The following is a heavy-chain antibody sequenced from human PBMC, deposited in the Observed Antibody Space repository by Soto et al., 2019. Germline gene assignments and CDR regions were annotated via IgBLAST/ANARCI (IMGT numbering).Heavy chain of an antibody. V-gene: IGHV4-34*01. Sequence: ETLSLTWAVYGGSLSGYYWRWIPPPPGKGLEWIGEINQSGSTNYNPSLKSRVTISVGTSKNQFSLKLSSVTAADTAVYYCARGRRLTTVITRATSKSFHPRGQGPLVTRS. CDR3: ARGRRLTTVITRATSKSFHP. CDR2: INQSGST. CDR1: GGSLSGYY. D-gene: IGHD4-4*01. J-gene: IGHJ5*02.